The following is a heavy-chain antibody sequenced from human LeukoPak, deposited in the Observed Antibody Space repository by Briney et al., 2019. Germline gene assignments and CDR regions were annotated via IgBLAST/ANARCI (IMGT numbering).Heavy chain of an antibody. J-gene: IGHJ3*02. Sequence: GASVKVSCKASGFTFTSSAMQWVRQARGQRLEWIGWIVVGSGNTNYAQKLQERVTTTRDMSTSPAYMELSRLRSEDTAVYYCAASMVTATHLDAFDIWGQGTMVTVSS. CDR2: IVVGSGNT. V-gene: IGHV1-58*02. CDR3: AASMVTATHLDAFDI. CDR1: GFTFTSSA. D-gene: IGHD2-21*02.